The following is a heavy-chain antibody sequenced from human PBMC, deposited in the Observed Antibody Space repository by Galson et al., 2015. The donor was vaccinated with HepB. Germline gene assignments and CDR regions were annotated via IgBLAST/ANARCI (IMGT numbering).Heavy chain of an antibody. J-gene: IGHJ5*02. Sequence: SLRLSCAASGFTFRSYAMSWVRQAPGKGLEWVSGISGSGDSTYYADSVKGRFTISRDNSKNTLHLQMNSLRAEDTAVYYCAKDGCSSTSCFTVNWFDPWGQGTLVTVSS. CDR2: ISGSGDST. CDR1: GFTFRSYA. V-gene: IGHV3-23*01. CDR3: AKDGCSSTSCFTVNWFDP. D-gene: IGHD2-2*01.